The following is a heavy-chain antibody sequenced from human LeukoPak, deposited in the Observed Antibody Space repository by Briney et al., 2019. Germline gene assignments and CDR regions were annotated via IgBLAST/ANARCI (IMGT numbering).Heavy chain of an antibody. J-gene: IGHJ4*02. CDR2: INHSGST. Sequence: SETLSLTCAVYGGSFSGYYWSWIRQPPGKGLEWIGEINHSGSTNYNPSLKSRVTISVDTSKNQFSLKLSSVTAADTAVYYCARGSSGYSYGRYWGQGTLVTASS. V-gene: IGHV4-34*01. CDR1: GGSFSGYY. D-gene: IGHD5-18*01. CDR3: ARGSSGYSYGRY.